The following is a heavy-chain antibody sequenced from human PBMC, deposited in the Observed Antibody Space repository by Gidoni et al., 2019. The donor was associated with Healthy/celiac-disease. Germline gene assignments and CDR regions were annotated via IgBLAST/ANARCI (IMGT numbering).Heavy chain of an antibody. CDR3: AKIPTYDFWSGYYVYYYYGMDV. V-gene: IGHV3-30*18. CDR2: ISYDGSNK. J-gene: IGHJ6*02. D-gene: IGHD3-3*01. Sequence: QVRWVESGGAVVQPGSDRRRAGAACGFRCLRYREHASRQAPGQRLEWVAVISYDGSNKYYADSVKGRFTISRDNSKNTLYLKMNSLRAEDTAVYYCAKIPTYDFWSGYYVYYYYGMDVWGQGPTVTVSS. CDR1: GFRCLRYR.